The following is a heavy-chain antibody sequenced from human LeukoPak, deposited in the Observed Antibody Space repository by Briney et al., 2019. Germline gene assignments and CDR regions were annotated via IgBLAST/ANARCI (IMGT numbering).Heavy chain of an antibody. CDR1: GSTFSSYW. V-gene: IGHV3-74*01. CDR2: IDTDGSSA. J-gene: IGHJ4*02. Sequence: GGPPRLSSVASGSTFSSYWMHRARPPPARGQVTGLRIDTDGSSATYADSVKSRFTISRDNAENTVYLQMNSLRVEDTGVYYCASALTTVTPHFHCWGQGTLVTVSS. CDR3: ASALTTVTPHFHC. D-gene: IGHD4-17*01.